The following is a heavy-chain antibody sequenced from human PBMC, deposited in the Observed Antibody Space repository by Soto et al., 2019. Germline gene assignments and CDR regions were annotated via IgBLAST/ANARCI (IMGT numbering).Heavy chain of an antibody. CDR3: ARVSYYGSGATVVAY. Sequence: QVQLQESGPGLVRPSETLSLTCTVSGGSISGYYWSWIRQPPGKGLEWIGYIYYSGTTSYNPSLNSAVTMSVDTSKNQFSLKVNSVTVADTAVYYCARVSYYGSGATVVAYWGQGTLVTVSS. V-gene: IGHV4-59*01. CDR2: IYYSGTT. CDR1: GGSISGYY. J-gene: IGHJ4*02. D-gene: IGHD3-10*01.